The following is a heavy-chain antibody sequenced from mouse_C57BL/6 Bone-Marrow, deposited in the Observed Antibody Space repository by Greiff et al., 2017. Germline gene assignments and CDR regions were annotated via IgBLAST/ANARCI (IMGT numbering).Heavy chain of an antibody. CDR1: GYTFTSYW. V-gene: IGHV1-72*01. CDR3: ARDAY. J-gene: IGHJ3*01. Sequence: QVQLKQPGAELVKPGASVTLSCKASGYTFTSYWMHWVKQRPGRGLEWIGRIDPNSGGTKYNEKFKSKATLTVDKPASTAYMQLSSRTSEDSAVYYCARDAYWGQGTLVTVSA. CDR2: IDPNSGGT.